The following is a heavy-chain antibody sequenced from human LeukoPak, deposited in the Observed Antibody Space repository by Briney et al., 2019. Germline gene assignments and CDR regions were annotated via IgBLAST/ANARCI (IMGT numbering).Heavy chain of an antibody. J-gene: IGHJ4*02. D-gene: IGHD6-13*01. CDR2: INPSGGST. V-gene: IGHV1-46*01. CDR3: ARDGVLGGYSSSWYYFDY. CDR1: GFTFTNYN. Sequence: GASVKVSCKASGFTFTNYNLHWVRQAPGQGLEWMGIINPSGGSTSYAQKFQGRVTMTRDMSTSTVYMELSRLRSDDTAVYYCARDGVLGGYSSSWYYFDYWGQGTLVTVSS.